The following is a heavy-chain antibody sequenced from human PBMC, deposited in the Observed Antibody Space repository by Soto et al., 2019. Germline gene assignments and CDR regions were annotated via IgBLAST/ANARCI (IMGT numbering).Heavy chain of an antibody. CDR1: GDSISSNSAG. CDR3: ARALSSKAALDV. J-gene: IGHJ3*01. Sequence: QVHLQQSGPGLVKPSQTLSLTCAISGDSISSNSAGWDWIRQSPSRGLEWLGRTYYRSKWYNDYAQSVNSRXXIXPXXSKNQFSLQLNSVTPEDAAVYYCARALSSKAALDVWGQGTMVTVSS. CDR2: TYYRSKWYN. V-gene: IGHV6-1*01. D-gene: IGHD6-13*01.